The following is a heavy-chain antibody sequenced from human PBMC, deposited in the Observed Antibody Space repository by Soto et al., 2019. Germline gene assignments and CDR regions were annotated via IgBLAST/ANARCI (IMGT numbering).Heavy chain of an antibody. CDR1: GGTFSSYA. V-gene: IGHV1-69*13. J-gene: IGHJ4*02. Sequence: SVKVSCKASGGTFSSYAISWVRQAPGQGLEWMGGIIPIFGTANYAQKFQGRVTITADESTSTAYMELSSLRSEDTAVYYCARSYDSSGYFDYWGQGTLVTVSS. CDR2: IIPIFGTA. D-gene: IGHD3-22*01. CDR3: ARSYDSSGYFDY.